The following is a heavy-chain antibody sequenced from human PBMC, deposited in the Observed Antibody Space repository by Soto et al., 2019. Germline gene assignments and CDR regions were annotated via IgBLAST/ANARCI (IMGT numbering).Heavy chain of an antibody. V-gene: IGHV1-46*01. Sequence: SVKRACKASVYSFTSDYMDWGLQAHEQGLEWMGIINPSGGSTSYAQKFQGRVTMTRDTSTSTVYMELSSLRSEDTAVYYCARELPYRVNVVVIAAFDIWGQGTMVPVSS. CDR1: VYSFTSDY. CDR3: ARELPYRVNVVVIAAFDI. CDR2: INPSGGST. D-gene: IGHD3-22*01. J-gene: IGHJ3*02.